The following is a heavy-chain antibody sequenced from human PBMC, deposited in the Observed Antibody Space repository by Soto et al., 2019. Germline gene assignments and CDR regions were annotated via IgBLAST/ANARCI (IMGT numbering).Heavy chain of an antibody. V-gene: IGHV3-30-3*01. CDR3: ARDGRDNWNYGWFDP. CDR1: GFTFSSYA. CDR2: ISYDGSNK. J-gene: IGHJ5*02. D-gene: IGHD1-7*01. Sequence: QVQLVESGGGVVQPGRSLRLSCAASGFTFSSYAMHWVRQAPGKGLEWVAVISYDGSNKYYADSVKGRFTISRDNSKNTLYLQMHSLRAEDTAVYYCARDGRDNWNYGWFDPWGPGRLVTVSS.